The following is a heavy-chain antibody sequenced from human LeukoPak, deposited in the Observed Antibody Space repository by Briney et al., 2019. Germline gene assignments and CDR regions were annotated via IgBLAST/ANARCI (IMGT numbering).Heavy chain of an antibody. CDR3: ARAQGSGSYYVLGRYYYGMDV. V-gene: IGHV3-21*01. CDR2: ISSSSSYI. CDR1: GFTFSSYS. Sequence: NPGGSLRLSCAASGFTFSSYSMNWVRQAPGKGLEWVSSISSSSSYIYYADSVKGRFTISRDNAKNSLYLQMNSLRAEDTAVYYCARAQGSGSYYVLGRYYYGMDVWGQGTTVTVSS. D-gene: IGHD3-10*01. J-gene: IGHJ6*02.